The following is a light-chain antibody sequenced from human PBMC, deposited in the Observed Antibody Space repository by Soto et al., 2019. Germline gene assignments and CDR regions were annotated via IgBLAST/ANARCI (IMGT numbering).Light chain of an antibody. J-gene: IGLJ1*01. CDR2: YDS. V-gene: IGLV3-21*01. Sequence: YELTQSPSVSVAPGQTATITCGGNNIGSKSVNWYQQKAGQAPVLVMSYDSDRPSGIPERFSGSNSGNTATLTLSRVESGDEADYYCQVWDTRNDHHVFGSGTKVTVL. CDR3: QVWDTRNDHHV. CDR1: NIGSKS.